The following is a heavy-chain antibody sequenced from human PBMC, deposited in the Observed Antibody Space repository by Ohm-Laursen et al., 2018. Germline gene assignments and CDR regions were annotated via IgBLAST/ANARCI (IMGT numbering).Heavy chain of an antibody. V-gene: IGHV4-59*01. CDR1: GGSISTYY. CDR2: IYYSGSN. CDR3: ARGRGYSYDYFTY. D-gene: IGHD5-18*01. J-gene: IGHJ4*02. Sequence: SQTLSLTCTVSGGSISTYYWSWIRQPPEKGLVWIGYIYYSGSNNYNPSLKSRVTISVDTSKKQVSLKLTSVTAADTAVYYCARGRGYSYDYFTYWGQGTLVTVSS.